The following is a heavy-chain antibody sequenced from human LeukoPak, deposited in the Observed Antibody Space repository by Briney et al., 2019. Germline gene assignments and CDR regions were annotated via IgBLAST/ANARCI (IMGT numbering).Heavy chain of an antibody. CDR1: GGSISNYY. V-gene: IGHV4-59*08. Sequence: SETLSLTCTVSGGSISNYYWSWIRQPPGKGLEWIGYIYYSGSTNYNPSLKSRVPISADTSKNQFSLKLSSVTAADTAVYYCARRRGSYVDYWGQGTLVTVSS. D-gene: IGHD3-16*01. CDR2: IYYSGST. CDR3: ARRRGSYVDY. J-gene: IGHJ4*02.